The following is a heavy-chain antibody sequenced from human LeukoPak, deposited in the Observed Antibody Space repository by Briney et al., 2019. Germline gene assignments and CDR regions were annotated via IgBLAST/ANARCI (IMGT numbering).Heavy chain of an antibody. Sequence: GGSLRLSCAASGFTFTNAWMSWVRQAPGKGLEWVSAISGSGGSTYYADSVKGRFTISRDNSKNTLYLQMNSLRAEDTAVYYCAKDGRIAARGRTYYFDYWGQGTLVTVSS. CDR2: ISGSGGST. J-gene: IGHJ4*02. CDR3: AKDGRIAARGRTYYFDY. V-gene: IGHV3-23*01. CDR1: GFTFTNAW. D-gene: IGHD6-6*01.